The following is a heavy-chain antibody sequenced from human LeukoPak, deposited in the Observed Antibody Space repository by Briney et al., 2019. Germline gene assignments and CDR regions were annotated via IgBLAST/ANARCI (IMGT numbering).Heavy chain of an antibody. Sequence: PSETLSLTCTVSVGSISSDDYYRSWIRQPPGKGLEWIGYIYYSGSTDYNPSLQSRLTMSVDTSKNQFSLKVTSVTAADTAVYYCARGWDYYDVLTGERRDYSGMDVWGQGDTITVSS. CDR3: ARGWDYYDVLTGERRDYSGMDV. CDR2: IYYSGST. CDR1: VGSISSDDYY. D-gene: IGHD3-9*01. V-gene: IGHV4-30-4*01. J-gene: IGHJ6*02.